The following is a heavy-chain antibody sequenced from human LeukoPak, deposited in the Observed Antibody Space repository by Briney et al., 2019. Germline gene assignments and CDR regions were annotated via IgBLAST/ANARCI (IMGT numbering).Heavy chain of an antibody. CDR2: IYTSGST. CDR1: GDSMSGGSYQ. CDR3: ARGPRRYEGSSYYFDY. J-gene: IGHJ4*02. V-gene: IGHV4-61*02. D-gene: IGHD3-10*01. Sequence: SETLSLTCTVSGDSMSGGSYQWSWIRQPAGKGLEWIGRIYTSGSTNYNPSLKSRVTISVDTSKNQFSLKLSSVTAADTAVYYCARGPRRYEGSSYYFDYWGQGTLVTVSS.